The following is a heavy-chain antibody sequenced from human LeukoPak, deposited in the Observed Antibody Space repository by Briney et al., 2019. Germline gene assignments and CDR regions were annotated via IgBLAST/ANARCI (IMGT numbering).Heavy chain of an antibody. CDR3: ARDWGTLVRGVPY. Sequence: ASVKVSCKASGYTFTGYYMHWVRQAPGQGLEWMGWINPNSGGTNYAQKFQGRVTVTRDTSTSTVYMELNSLRSEDTAVYYCARDWGTLVRGVPYWGQGTLVTVSS. J-gene: IGHJ4*02. D-gene: IGHD3-10*01. CDR1: GYTFTGYY. V-gene: IGHV1-2*02. CDR2: INPNSGGT.